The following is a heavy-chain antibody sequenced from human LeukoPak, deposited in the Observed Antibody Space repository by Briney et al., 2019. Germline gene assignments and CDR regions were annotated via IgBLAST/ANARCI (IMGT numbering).Heavy chain of an antibody. Sequence: GGSLRLSCAASGFTFSSYAMSWVRQAPGKGLEWVSAISGSGGSTSYADSVKGRFTISRDNSKNTLYLQMNSLRAEDTAVYYCARGMDGSGSYPYYFDYWGQGTLVTVSS. D-gene: IGHD3-10*01. V-gene: IGHV3-23*01. J-gene: IGHJ4*02. CDR1: GFTFSSYA. CDR3: ARGMDGSGSYPYYFDY. CDR2: ISGSGGST.